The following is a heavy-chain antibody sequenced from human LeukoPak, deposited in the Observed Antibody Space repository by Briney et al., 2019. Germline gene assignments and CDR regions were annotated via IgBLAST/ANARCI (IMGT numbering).Heavy chain of an antibody. V-gene: IGHV3-30*18. CDR3: AKGDPYGSGSYPVDY. D-gene: IGHD3-10*01. J-gene: IGHJ4*02. Sequence: GGSLRLSCEASGFTFSRYGMHWVRQASGKGLEWVALISYDGSNKYYADSVKGRFTISRDNSKNTLYLQMNSLRPEDTAVYYCAKGDPYGSGSYPVDYWGQGTLVTVSS. CDR1: GFTFSRYG. CDR2: ISYDGSNK.